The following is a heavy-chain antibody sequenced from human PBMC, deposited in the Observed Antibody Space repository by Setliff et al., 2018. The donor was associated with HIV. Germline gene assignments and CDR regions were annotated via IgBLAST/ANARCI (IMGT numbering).Heavy chain of an antibody. J-gene: IGHJ4*02. CDR3: ARLSRWGTMTTLDF. Sequence: SETLSLTCNVSGGSIGSYHWAWIRQSPGKGLEYIGNIRHSGYTNYNPSLKSRLNMSVDTSNYQISLKLTAVTAADTAVYFCARLSRWGTMTTLDFWGQGTLVTVSS. D-gene: IGHD4-4*01. CDR1: GGSIGSYH. CDR2: IRHSGYT. V-gene: IGHV4-59*01.